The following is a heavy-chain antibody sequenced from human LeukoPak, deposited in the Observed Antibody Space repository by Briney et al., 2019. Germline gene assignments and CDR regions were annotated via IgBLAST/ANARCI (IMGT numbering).Heavy chain of an antibody. CDR1: GGSFSGYY. V-gene: IGHV4-34*01. D-gene: IGHD6-13*01. Sequence: SETLSLTCAVYGGSFSGYYWSWIRQPPGKGLEWIGEINHSGSTNYNPSLKSRVTTSVDTSKNQFSLKLSSVTAADTAVYYCARGRGSSSWYYFDYWGQGTLVTVSS. CDR3: ARGRGSSSWYYFDY. CDR2: INHSGST. J-gene: IGHJ4*02.